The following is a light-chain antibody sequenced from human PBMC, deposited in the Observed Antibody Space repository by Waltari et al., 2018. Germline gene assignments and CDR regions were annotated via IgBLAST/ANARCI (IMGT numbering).Light chain of an antibody. J-gene: IGKJ1*01. CDR1: QSVGRF. V-gene: IGKV3-20*01. CDR2: DAS. CDR3: QKYVNLPAT. Sequence: EIVLTQSPGTLSLSPGDKATLSCRASQSVGRFLAWYQKKPGQAPRLLIYDASTMASGIPDRFSGSGSGTDFSLTISRLEPEDFAVYFCQKYVNLPATFGQGTKVEIQ.